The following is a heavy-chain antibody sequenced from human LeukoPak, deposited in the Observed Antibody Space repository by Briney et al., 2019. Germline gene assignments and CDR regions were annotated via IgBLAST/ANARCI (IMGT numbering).Heavy chain of an antibody. Sequence: PSQTLSLTCAVSGGSISSGGYSWSWIRQPPGKGLEWIGYIYHSGSTYYNPSLKSRVTISVDRSKNQFSLKLSSATAADTAVYYCARARDGYKSGAPTNWFDPWGQGTLVTVSS. CDR3: ARARDGYKSGAPTNWFDP. D-gene: IGHD5-24*01. J-gene: IGHJ5*02. CDR2: IYHSGST. V-gene: IGHV4-30-2*01. CDR1: GGSISSGGYS.